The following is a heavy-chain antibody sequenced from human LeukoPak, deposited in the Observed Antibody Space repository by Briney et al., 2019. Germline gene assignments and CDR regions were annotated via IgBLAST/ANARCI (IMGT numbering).Heavy chain of an antibody. Sequence: PGGSPRLYCAASGFTFSSYSMNWVRQAPGKGLEWVSSISSSSSHIYYADSVKGRFTISRDNAKNSLYLQMNSLRAEDTAVYYCARDTYYYGSGSHSYNWFDPWGQGTLVTVSS. D-gene: IGHD3-10*01. CDR1: GFTFSSYS. J-gene: IGHJ5*02. V-gene: IGHV3-21*01. CDR3: ARDTYYYGSGSHSYNWFDP. CDR2: ISSSSSHI.